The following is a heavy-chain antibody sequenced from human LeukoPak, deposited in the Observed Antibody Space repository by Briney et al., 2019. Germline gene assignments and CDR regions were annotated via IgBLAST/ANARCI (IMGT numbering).Heavy chain of an antibody. Sequence: KTSETLSLTCTVSGDSISGYYWSWIRQPAGKGLEWIGRIYASGSTNYNPSLRSRVTMSVDTSKSQFSLTLSSVTAADTAVYYCARESNSSWRSLDYWGQGALVTVSS. D-gene: IGHD6-13*01. V-gene: IGHV4-4*07. CDR2: IYASGST. CDR1: GDSISGYY. CDR3: ARESNSSWRSLDY. J-gene: IGHJ4*02.